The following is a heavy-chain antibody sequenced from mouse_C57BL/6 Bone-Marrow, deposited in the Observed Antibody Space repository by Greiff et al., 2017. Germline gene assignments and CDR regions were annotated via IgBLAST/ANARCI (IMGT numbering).Heavy chain of an antibody. J-gene: IGHJ4*01. CDR3: TRVWLDY. CDR1: GFNIKDDY. Sequence: SGAELVRPGASVKLSCTASGFNIKDDYMHWVKQRPEQGLEWIGWIDPENGDTEYASKFQGKATITADTSSNTAYLQLSSLTSEDTAVYYCTRVWLDYWGQGTSVTVSS. D-gene: IGHD2-10*02. V-gene: IGHV14-4*01. CDR2: IDPENGDT.